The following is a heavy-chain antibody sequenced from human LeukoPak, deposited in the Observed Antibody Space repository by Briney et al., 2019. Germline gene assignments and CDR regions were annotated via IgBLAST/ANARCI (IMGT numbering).Heavy chain of an antibody. V-gene: IGHV3-9*01. CDR2: ISWNSGSI. CDR3: AKDRSQSYDSSGYYHDAFDI. Sequence: PGGSLRLSCAASGFTFDDYAMHWVRQAPGKGLEWVSGISWNSGSIGYADSVKGRFTISRDNAKNSLYLQMNSLRAEDTALYYCAKDRSQSYDSSGYYHDAFDIWGQGTMVTVSS. J-gene: IGHJ3*02. CDR1: GFTFDDYA. D-gene: IGHD3-22*01.